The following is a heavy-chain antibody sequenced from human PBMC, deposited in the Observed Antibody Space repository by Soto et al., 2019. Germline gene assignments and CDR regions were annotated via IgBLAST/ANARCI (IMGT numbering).Heavy chain of an antibody. D-gene: IGHD3-10*01. J-gene: IGHJ4*02. CDR1: GFTFSSYA. CDR2: ISGSGGST. V-gene: IGHV3-23*01. CDR3: AKAASYGSATDYFDY. Sequence: GGSLRLSCASSGFTFSSYAMSWVRQAPGKGLEWVSAISGSGGSTYYADSVKGRFTISRDNSKNTLYLQMNSLRAEDTAVYYCAKAASYGSATDYFDYWGQGTLVTVSS.